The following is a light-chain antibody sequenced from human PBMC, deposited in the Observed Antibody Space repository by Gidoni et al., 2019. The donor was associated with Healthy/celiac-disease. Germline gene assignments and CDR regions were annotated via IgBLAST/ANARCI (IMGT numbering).Light chain of an antibody. J-gene: IGKJ5*01. CDR1: QSVSSSY. CDR3: QQYGSSPLT. Sequence: EIVLTQSPGTLSLSPGERATLSCRASQSVSSSYLAWYQQNPGQAPRLLIYGASSRATGIPDRVSGSGSGTDFTRTSSRLEPEDFAVYYCQQYGSSPLTFXQXTRLXIK. V-gene: IGKV3-20*01. CDR2: GAS.